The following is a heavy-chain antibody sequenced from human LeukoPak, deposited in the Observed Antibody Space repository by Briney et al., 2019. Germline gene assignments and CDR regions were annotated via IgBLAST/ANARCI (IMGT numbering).Heavy chain of an antibody. CDR1: GFTFSSYS. CDR3: AKDFKWLTPDY. D-gene: IGHD3-22*01. Sequence: GGSLRLSCAASGFTFSSYSMDWVRQAPGKGLEWVSSISSSSNYIYYADSVKGRFTISRDNSKNTLYLQMNSLRAEDTAVYYCAKDFKWLTPDYWGQGTLVTVSS. CDR2: ISSSSNYI. J-gene: IGHJ4*02. V-gene: IGHV3-21*04.